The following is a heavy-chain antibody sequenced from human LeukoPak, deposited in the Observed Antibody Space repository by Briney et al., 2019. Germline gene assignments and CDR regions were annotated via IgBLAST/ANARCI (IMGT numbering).Heavy chain of an antibody. Sequence: SETLSLTCTVSGGSISSYYWSWIRQPPGKGLEWIGYIYYSGSTNYNPSLKSRVTISVDTSKNQFSLKLSSVTAADTAVYYCARAVRYCSGGSCYSAYFDYWGQGTLVTVSS. CDR2: IYYSGST. J-gene: IGHJ4*02. CDR3: ARAVRYCSGGSCYSAYFDY. D-gene: IGHD2-15*01. V-gene: IGHV4-59*01. CDR1: GGSISSYY.